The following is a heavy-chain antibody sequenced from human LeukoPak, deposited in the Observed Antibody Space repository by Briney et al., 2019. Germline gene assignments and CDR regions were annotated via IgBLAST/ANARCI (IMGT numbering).Heavy chain of an antibody. Sequence: SETLSLTCTVSGGSISSYYWSWIRQPAGKGLEWIGRIYTSGSTNYNPSLKSRVTMSVDTSKNQFSLKLSSVTAADTAVYYCARRGPTKMAPRLTFYGMDVWGQGTTVTVSS. CDR3: ARRGPTKMAPRLTFYGMDV. CDR1: GGSISSYY. J-gene: IGHJ6*02. D-gene: IGHD1-14*01. V-gene: IGHV4-4*07. CDR2: IYTSGST.